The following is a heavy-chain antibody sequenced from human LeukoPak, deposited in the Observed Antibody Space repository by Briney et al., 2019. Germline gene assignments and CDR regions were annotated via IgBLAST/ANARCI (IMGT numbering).Heavy chain of an antibody. CDR2: INPNSGGT. D-gene: IGHD3-3*01. CDR1: GYTFTGYY. CDR3: ASGFWSGYYTEYYFDY. J-gene: IGHJ4*02. Sequence: GASVKVSCKASGYTFTGYYMHWVRQAPGQGLEWMGWINPNSGGTNYAQKFQGRVTMTRDTSISTAYMELSRLRSDDTAAYYCASGFWSGYYTEYYFDYWGQGTLVTVSS. V-gene: IGHV1-2*02.